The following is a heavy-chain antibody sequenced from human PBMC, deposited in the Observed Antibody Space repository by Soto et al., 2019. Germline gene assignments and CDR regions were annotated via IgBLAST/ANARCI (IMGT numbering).Heavy chain of an antibody. D-gene: IGHD6-13*01. CDR2: LANAGSYQ. J-gene: IGHJ1*01. CDR3: PRSLRGSSSFSPEY. Sequence: QVQLVESGGGVVQPGGSLRLSCEASGFCCGGYGMHWVRQSPGEGLEWVAVLANAGSYQYYADSMQGRFTISRDNSKNPLYLQMDSLRPGDTAVYYCPRSLRGSSSFSPEYWGQGTLVTVSS. CDR1: GFCCGGYG. V-gene: IGHV3-30*03.